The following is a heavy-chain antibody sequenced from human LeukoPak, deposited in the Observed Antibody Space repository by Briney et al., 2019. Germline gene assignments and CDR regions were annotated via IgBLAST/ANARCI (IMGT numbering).Heavy chain of an antibody. CDR1: GFTFSSSS. V-gene: IGHV3-48*04. CDR2: ISSSSSTI. J-gene: IGHJ4*02. CDR3: ARERVMWGSGSYYSS. D-gene: IGHD3-10*01. Sequence: GGSLRLSCAASGFTFSSSSMNWVRQAPGKGLEWVSYISSSSSTIYYADSVKGRFTISRDNAKNSLYLQMNSLRAEDTAVYYCARERVMWGSGSYYSSWGQGTLVTVSS.